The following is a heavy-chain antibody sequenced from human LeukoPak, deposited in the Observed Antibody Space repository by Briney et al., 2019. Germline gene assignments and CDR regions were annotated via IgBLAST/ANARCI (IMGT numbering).Heavy chain of an antibody. D-gene: IGHD5-18*01. CDR3: ARSEGSWNVDTAMVMRFSFSYYYMDV. J-gene: IGHJ6*03. Sequence: PGGSLRLSCAASGFTFSSYAMHWVRQAPGKGLEWVAVISYDGSNKYYADSVKGRFTISRDNSKNTLYLQMNSLRAEDTAVYYCARSEGSWNVDTAMVMRFSFSYYYMDVWGKGTTVTVSS. V-gene: IGHV3-30*04. CDR2: ISYDGSNK. CDR1: GFTFSSYA.